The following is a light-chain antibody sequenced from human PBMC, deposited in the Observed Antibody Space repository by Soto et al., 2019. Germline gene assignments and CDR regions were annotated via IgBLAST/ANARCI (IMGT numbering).Light chain of an antibody. CDR3: QQSYSSPPT. Sequence: DIPMTQSPSSLSASVADSVTITCRSSQMIASYLNWYQQKPGKAPKLLIYAASSLQIGVPSRFRGSGYGTDFTLTISSLQPEDFAIYVCQQSYSSPPTFGQGTILEIK. CDR1: QMIASY. J-gene: IGKJ2*01. CDR2: AAS. V-gene: IGKV1-39*01.